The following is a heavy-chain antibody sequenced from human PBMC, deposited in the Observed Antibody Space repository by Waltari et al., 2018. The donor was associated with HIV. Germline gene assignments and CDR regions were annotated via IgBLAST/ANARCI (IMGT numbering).Heavy chain of an antibody. D-gene: IGHD5-18*01. CDR2: IGPSGGTT. V-gene: IGHV1-46*01. CDR3: ARGVPVDTTMGKYYYYAMDV. Sequence: QVQLVQSGAEVKKPGASVKVSCKASGDTFSNYYMNWVRQAPGQGLEWMGIIGPSGGTTNYAQKLQGRVTMTRDTSTSTVYMALSSLRSEDTAIYYCARGVPVDTTMGKYYYYAMDVWGQGTTVTVSS. CDR1: GDTFSNYY. J-gene: IGHJ6*02.